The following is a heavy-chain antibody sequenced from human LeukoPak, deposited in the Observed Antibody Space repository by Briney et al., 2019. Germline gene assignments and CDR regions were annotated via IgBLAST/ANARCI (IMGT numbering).Heavy chain of an antibody. CDR2: IHSSGST. CDR3: ARTGGSFYFYYYMDV. J-gene: IGHJ6*03. Sequence: SETLSLTCTVSGGSISSNSYYWGWFRQPPGKALEWIGSIHSSGSTYYNPSLKSRVTISLDTSKNHFSLNLSSVTAADTAVYYCARTGGSFYFYYYMDVWGKGTTVTVSS. D-gene: IGHD1-26*01. CDR1: GGSISSNSYY. V-gene: IGHV4-39*07.